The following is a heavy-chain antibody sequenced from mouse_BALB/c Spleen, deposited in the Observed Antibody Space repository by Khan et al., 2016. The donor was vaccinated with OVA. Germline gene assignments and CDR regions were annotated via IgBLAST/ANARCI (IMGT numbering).Heavy chain of an antibody. CDR3: ARGGYGGFAY. D-gene: IGHD2-14*01. CDR1: GYAFTSYS. CDR2: IDPYNGGT. Sequence: VQLKQSGPELVKPGASVKVSCKASGYAFTSYSLYWVKQSHGKSLEWIGYIDPYNGGTSYNQKFKGKATLTVDKSSTSAYMHLNSLTSEDSAVYCCARGGYGGFAYWGQGTLGTVSA. J-gene: IGHJ3*01. V-gene: IGHV1S135*01.